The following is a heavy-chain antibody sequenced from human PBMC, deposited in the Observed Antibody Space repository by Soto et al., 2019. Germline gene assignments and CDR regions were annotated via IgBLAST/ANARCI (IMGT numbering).Heavy chain of an antibody. CDR1: GGAITSSSHC. D-gene: IGHD6-25*01. CDR2: IYFTGNT. CDR3: AGQTFTIAAASYGRSNWFDP. V-gene: IGHV4-39*01. Sequence: SETLSLTCTASGGAITSSSHCLACVGQPPGSGLELIGTIYFTGNTYYTPSLKSRLTMSIDTSKNEFSLRLNSVTAADTAVYYCAGQTFTIAAASYGRSNWFDPWGPGTLVTVSS. J-gene: IGHJ5*02.